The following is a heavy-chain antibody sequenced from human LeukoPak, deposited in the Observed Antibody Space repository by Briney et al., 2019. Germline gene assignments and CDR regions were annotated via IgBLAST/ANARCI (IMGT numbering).Heavy chain of an antibody. J-gene: IGHJ4*02. CDR2: TKSKIDGGTT. D-gene: IGHD3-3*01. Sequence: GGSLRLSCAASGFTFSNAWMNWVRQAPGKGLEWVGRTKSKIDGGTTDYAAPVKGRFTISRDDSKTSLYLQMNSLKTEDTAMYYCATQPSGSFPYYFDNWGQGTLVTVSS. CDR1: GFTFSNAW. CDR3: ATQPSGSFPYYFDN. V-gene: IGHV3-15*07.